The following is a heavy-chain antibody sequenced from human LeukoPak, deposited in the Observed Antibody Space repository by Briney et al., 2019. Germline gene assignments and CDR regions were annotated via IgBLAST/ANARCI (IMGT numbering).Heavy chain of an antibody. CDR2: IYYSGST. CDR3: ARDRIAAAYYYGMDV. Sequence: SETLSLTCTVSGGSISSYYWSWIRQPPGKGLEWIGYIYYSGSTNYNPSLKSRVTISVDTSKNQFSLKLSSVTAADTAVYYCARDRIAAAYYYGMDVWGQGTAVTVSS. D-gene: IGHD6-13*01. CDR1: GGSISSYY. J-gene: IGHJ6*02. V-gene: IGHV4-59*12.